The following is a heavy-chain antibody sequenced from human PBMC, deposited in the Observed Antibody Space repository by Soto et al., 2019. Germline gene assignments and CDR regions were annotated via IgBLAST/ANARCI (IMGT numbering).Heavy chain of an antibody. CDR3: ARHEYNWNDDPAQDYYYYYMDV. V-gene: IGHV4-39*01. CDR1: GGSISSSSYY. J-gene: IGHJ6*03. CDR2: IYYSGST. D-gene: IGHD1-1*01. Sequence: SETLSLTCTVSGGSISSSSYYWGWIRQPPGKGLEWIGSIYYSGSTYYNPSLKSRVTISVDTSKNQFSLKLSSVTAADTAVYYCARHEYNWNDDPAQDYYYYYMDVWGKGTTVTVSS.